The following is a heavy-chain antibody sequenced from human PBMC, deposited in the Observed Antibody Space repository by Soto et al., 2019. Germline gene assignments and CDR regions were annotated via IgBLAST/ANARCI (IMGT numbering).Heavy chain of an antibody. CDR3: AKDRDEQWLLDAFDI. J-gene: IGHJ3*02. D-gene: IGHD6-19*01. Sequence: GGSLRLSCAASGFTFSSYGMHWVRQAPGKGLEWVAVISYDGSNKYYADSVKGRFTISRDNSKNTLYLQMNSLRAEDTAVYYCAKDRDEQWLLDAFDIWGQGTMVTVSS. CDR2: ISYDGSNK. CDR1: GFTFSSYG. V-gene: IGHV3-30*18.